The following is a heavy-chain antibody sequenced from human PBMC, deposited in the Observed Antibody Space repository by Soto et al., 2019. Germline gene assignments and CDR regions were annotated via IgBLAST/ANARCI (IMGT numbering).Heavy chain of an antibody. Sequence: ASVKVSCKASGYTFTGYYMRWVRQAPGLGLEWMGWINPNSGGTNYAQKFQGWVTMTRDTSISTAYMELSRLRSDDTAVYYCARDVGAFDYWGQGTLVTVSS. CDR3: ARDVGAFDY. J-gene: IGHJ4*02. CDR2: INPNSGGT. V-gene: IGHV1-2*04. CDR1: GYTFTGYY. D-gene: IGHD1-26*01.